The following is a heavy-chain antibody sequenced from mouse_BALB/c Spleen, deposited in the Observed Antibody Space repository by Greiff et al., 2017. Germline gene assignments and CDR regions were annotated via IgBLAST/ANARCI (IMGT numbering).Heavy chain of an antibody. D-gene: IGHD2-3*01. V-gene: IGHV5-6*01. CDR2: ISSGGSYT. Sequence: EVQVVESGGDLVKPGGSLKLSCAASGFTFSSYGMSWVRQTPDKRLEWVATISSGGSYTYYPDSVKGRFTISRDNAKNTLYLQMSSLKSEDTAMYYCARRDDGYYPSWFAYWGQGTLVTVSA. CDR1: GFTFSSYG. CDR3: ARRDDGYYPSWFAY. J-gene: IGHJ3*01.